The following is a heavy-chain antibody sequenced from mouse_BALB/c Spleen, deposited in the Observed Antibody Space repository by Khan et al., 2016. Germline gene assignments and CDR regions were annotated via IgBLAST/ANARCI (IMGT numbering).Heavy chain of an antibody. Sequence: EVELVESGGGLVQPGGSRKLSCAASGFTFSSFGMHWVRQAPEKGLEWVAFISSGSSAIYYADTVKGRFTISRDNSKNTLFLQMTSLRSEETAMYYCGRGDYWGKGTTLTVSS. CDR1: GFTFSSFG. J-gene: IGHJ2*01. CDR3: GRGDY. V-gene: IGHV5-17*02. CDR2: ISSGSSAI.